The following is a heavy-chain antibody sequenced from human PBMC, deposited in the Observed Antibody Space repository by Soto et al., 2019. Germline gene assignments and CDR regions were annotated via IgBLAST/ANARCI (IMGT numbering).Heavy chain of an antibody. CDR2: ISAYSGNT. V-gene: IGHV1-18*04. D-gene: IGHD3-10*01. J-gene: IGHJ4*02. CDR1: GYTFTSYG. Sequence: ASVKVSCKASGYTFTSYGISWVRQAPGQGLEWMGWISAYSGNTGYAQKFQGRVTMTRNTSISTAYMELSSLRSDDTAVYYCVREEELIRGVISLAYWGQGTLVTVSS. CDR3: VREEELIRGVISLAY.